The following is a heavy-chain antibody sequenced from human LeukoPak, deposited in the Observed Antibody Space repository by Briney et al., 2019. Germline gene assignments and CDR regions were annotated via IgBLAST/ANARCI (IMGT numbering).Heavy chain of an antibody. D-gene: IGHD6-13*01. Sequence: ASVKVSCKVSGYTLTELSMFWVRQAPGKGLEWMGSFDPEDGKTVYAQKFQGRVTMTEDTSMDTAYMELSSLRSEDTAVYYCATGYLVTAGLMDVWGQGTTVTVSS. CDR2: FDPEDGKT. CDR1: GYTLTELS. V-gene: IGHV1-24*01. J-gene: IGHJ6*02. CDR3: ATGYLVTAGLMDV.